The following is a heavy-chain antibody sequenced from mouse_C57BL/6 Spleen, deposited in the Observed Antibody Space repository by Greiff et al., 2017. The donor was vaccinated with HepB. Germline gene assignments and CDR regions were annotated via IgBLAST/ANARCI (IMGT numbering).Heavy chain of an antibody. CDR3: ARGGGITTVVGAMDY. CDR2: ISDGGSYT. Sequence: EVKVVESGGGLVKPGGSLKLSCAASGFTFSSYAMSWVRQTPEKRLEWVATISDGGSYTYYPDNVKGRFTISRDNAKNNLYLQMSHLKSEDTAMYYCARGGGITTVVGAMDYWGQGTSVTVSS. D-gene: IGHD1-1*01. J-gene: IGHJ4*01. V-gene: IGHV5-4*03. CDR1: GFTFSSYA.